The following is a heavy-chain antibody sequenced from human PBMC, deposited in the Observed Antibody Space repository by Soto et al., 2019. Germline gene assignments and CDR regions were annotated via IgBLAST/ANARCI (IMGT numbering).Heavy chain of an antibody. V-gene: IGHV4-4*02. J-gene: IGHJ5*02. Sequence: SSETLSLTCAVPGDSISHTNWWSWVRQPPGQGLEWIGEIYHTGSTNYNPSLKSRSSILVDKSKNQFSLSLNSVTAADTAVYFCARRDSSSWYWFDIWGQGILVTVSS. CDR2: IYHTGST. CDR3: ARRDSSSWYWFDI. D-gene: IGHD6-13*01. CDR1: GDSISHTNW.